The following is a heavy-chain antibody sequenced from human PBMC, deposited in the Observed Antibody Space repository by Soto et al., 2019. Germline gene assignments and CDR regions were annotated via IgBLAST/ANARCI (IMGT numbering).Heavy chain of an antibody. D-gene: IGHD3-10*01. CDR1: GFTFSAYE. J-gene: IGHJ3*02. Sequence: EVQLVESGGGLVQPGGSLRLSCAASGFTFSAYEMHWVRQVSGKGLEWVSAIGTAGATYYSGSVKGRFTISRENAKNSFYLQMNSLTAGDTAVYYCAREAFGSGAYALDIWGQGTMVTVSS. CDR2: IGTAGAT. CDR3: AREAFGSGAYALDI. V-gene: IGHV3-13*01.